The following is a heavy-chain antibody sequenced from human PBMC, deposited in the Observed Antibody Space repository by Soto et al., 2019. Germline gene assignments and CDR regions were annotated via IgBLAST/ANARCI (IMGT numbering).Heavy chain of an antibody. CDR1: GGTFSSYA. V-gene: IGHV1-69*01. Sequence: QVQLVQSGAEVKKPGSSVKVSCKASGGTFSSYAISWVRQAPGQGLEWMGGIIPIFGTANYAQKFQGRVTITADESTSTAYMELSSLRSEDTAVYYCARDKFGEFPHYYYYGMDVWGQGTTVTVSS. CDR2: IIPIFGTA. J-gene: IGHJ6*02. D-gene: IGHD3-10*01. CDR3: ARDKFGEFPHYYYYGMDV.